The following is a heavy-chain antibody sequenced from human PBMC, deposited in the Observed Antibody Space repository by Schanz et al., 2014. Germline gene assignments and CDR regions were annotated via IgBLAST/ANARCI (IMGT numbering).Heavy chain of an antibody. Sequence: VQLVESGGGVVQFGRSLRLSCVASGFTFSSYAMTWVRQAPGKGLEWVSYISGTTTYTNYADSVKGRFTISRDNAKNSLYLQMNSLRAEDTAVYYCAREQIMAAAGLVDYWGHGTLVTVSS. CDR3: AREQIMAAAGLVDY. J-gene: IGHJ4*01. CDR2: ISGTTTYT. D-gene: IGHD6-13*01. CDR1: GFTFSSYA. V-gene: IGHV3-21*05.